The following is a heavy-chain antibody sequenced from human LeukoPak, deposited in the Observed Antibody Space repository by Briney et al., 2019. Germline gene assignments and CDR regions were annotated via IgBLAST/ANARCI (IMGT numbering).Heavy chain of an antibody. CDR1: GFTVSSNY. CDR2: IYAGGST. J-gene: IGHJ6*02. V-gene: IGHV3-53*01. D-gene: IGHD6-19*01. Sequence: GGSLRLSCAASGFTVSSNYMSWVRQAPGKGLEWVSLIYAGGSTYYADAVKGRFTISRHNSKNTLHLQMNSLRAEDTAVYYCARGSYSSGWYYYYYGMDVWGQGTTVTVSS. CDR3: ARGSYSSGWYYYYYGMDV.